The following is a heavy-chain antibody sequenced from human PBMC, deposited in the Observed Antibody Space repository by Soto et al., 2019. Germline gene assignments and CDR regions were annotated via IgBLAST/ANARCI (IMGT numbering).Heavy chain of an antibody. D-gene: IGHD4-17*01. CDR2: IYYCGST. CDR3: ARDADYGGSRGGMDV. J-gene: IGHJ6*02. V-gene: IGHV4-31*03. Sequence: QVRLEESGPGLVKPSETLSLICCVSCGSLNNANHLWHGIRHHPEKGLEWIGYIYYCGSTRYNPSFKTRATLSIDTSKNQFSLRLNSVTVPDTAVYFCARDADYGGSRGGMDVWGRGTTVTVSS. CDR1: CGSLNNANHL.